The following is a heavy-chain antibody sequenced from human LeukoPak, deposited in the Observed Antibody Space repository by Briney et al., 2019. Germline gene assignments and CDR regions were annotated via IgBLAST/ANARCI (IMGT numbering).Heavy chain of an antibody. CDR1: GYTFSNFG. J-gene: IGHJ4*02. V-gene: IGHV1-18*01. CDR3: ARDGTSTDDY. Sequence: ASVKVSYKTSGYTFSNFGISWVRQAPGQGLEWMGWISGNNDNPNYGQKFQGRFSVTTDSSTSTAYMELRNLRSDDTAVYCCARDGTSTDDYWGQGTLVTVSS. D-gene: IGHD2-2*01. CDR2: ISGNNDNP.